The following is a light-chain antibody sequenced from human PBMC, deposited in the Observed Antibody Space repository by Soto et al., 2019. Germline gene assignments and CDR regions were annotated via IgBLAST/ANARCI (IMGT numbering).Light chain of an antibody. Sequence: QSALTQPASVSGSPGQSITISCTGTSSDVGAYNFVSWYQQYPGKAPKFMIYEVTNRPSGVSNRFSGSKSGNTASLTISELQAEDEADYYCASYRTDHTLVFGGGTKVTVL. CDR3: ASYRTDHTLV. CDR2: EVT. CDR1: SSDVGAYNF. J-gene: IGLJ2*01. V-gene: IGLV2-14*01.